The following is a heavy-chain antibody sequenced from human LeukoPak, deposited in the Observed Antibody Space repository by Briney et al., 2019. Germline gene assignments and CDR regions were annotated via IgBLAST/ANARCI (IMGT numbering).Heavy chain of an antibody. V-gene: IGHV3-11*04. CDR1: GFTFSDYY. Sequence: GGSLRLSCAASGFTFSDYYMSWIRQAPGKGLEWVSYISSSGSTIYYADSVKGRFTISRDNAKNSLYLQMNSLRAEDTAVYYCATRWTRPFYDYVCGSYHIPWGQGTLVTVSS. J-gene: IGHJ4*02. CDR3: ATRWTRPFYDYVCGSYHIP. CDR2: ISSSGSTI. D-gene: IGHD3-16*02.